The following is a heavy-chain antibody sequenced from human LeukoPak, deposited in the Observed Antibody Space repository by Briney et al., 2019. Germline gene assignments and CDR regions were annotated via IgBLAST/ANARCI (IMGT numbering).Heavy chain of an antibody. CDR2: ISSSGSTI. Sequence: GGSLRLSCVVSGFTFSSYEMNWVRQAPGKGLEWVSYISSSGSTIYYADSVKGRFTISRDNAENSLYLQMNSLRAEDTAVYYCARGYYYDSSGYSNWFDPWGQGTLVTVSS. V-gene: IGHV3-48*03. CDR3: ARGYYYDSSGYSNWFDP. CDR1: GFTFSSYE. D-gene: IGHD3-22*01. J-gene: IGHJ5*02.